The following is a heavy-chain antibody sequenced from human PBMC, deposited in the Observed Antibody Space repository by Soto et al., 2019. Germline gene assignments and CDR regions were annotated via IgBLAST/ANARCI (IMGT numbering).Heavy chain of an antibody. D-gene: IGHD3-10*01. CDR1: GITVSSYW. CDR3: ARGGRITMVRSPRPHMVFDF. J-gene: IGHJ4*02. Sequence: GGSLRLSCVASGITVSSYWMHWVRQGPGKGLVWVSRINRDGSSTNYADSVKGRFTISRDNAKNTLYLQMNSLRAEDTAVYYCARGGRITMVRSPRPHMVFDFWGPGTLVTVSS. V-gene: IGHV3-74*01. CDR2: INRDGSST.